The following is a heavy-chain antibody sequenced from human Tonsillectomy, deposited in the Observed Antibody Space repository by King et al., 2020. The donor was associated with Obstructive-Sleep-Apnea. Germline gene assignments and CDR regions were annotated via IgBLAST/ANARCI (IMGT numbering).Heavy chain of an antibody. J-gene: IGHJ4*01. CDR3: ARVHSTERY. CDR2: INTDGSST. CDR1: GFTCSSYW. Sequence: VQLVESGGGLVQPGGSLRLSCAASGFTCSSYWMHWVRQAPGKGLVWVSRINTDGSSTNYAESVKGRFTISRDNAKKTLFLQMNSLRVEDTAVYYCARVHSTERYWGPGTLVTVSA. D-gene: IGHD1-1*01. V-gene: IGHV3-74*01.